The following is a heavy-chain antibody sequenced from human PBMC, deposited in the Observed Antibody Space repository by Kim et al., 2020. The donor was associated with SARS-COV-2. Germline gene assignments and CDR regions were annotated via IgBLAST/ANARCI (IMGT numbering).Heavy chain of an antibody. J-gene: IGHJ5*02. Sequence: LRVRVTISVDTSKSQFSLKLSSVTAADTAVYYCARVWGKTQPGLNNWFDPWGQGTLVTVSS. V-gene: IGHV4-34*01. D-gene: IGHD3-16*01. CDR3: ARVWGKTQPGLNNWFDP.